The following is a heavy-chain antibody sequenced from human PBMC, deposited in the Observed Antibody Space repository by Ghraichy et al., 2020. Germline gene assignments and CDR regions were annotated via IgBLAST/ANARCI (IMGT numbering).Heavy chain of an antibody. CDR1: GFTFSSYS. D-gene: IGHD1-26*01. Sequence: GGSLTLSCAASGFTFSSYSMNWVRQAPGKGLEWVSSISSSSGYIYYADSVKGRFTISRDNAKDSLYLQMNSLRVEDTAVYYCAREIVSSWSYDQWGQGTLVTVSS. J-gene: IGHJ4*02. V-gene: IGHV3-21*01. CDR3: AREIVSSWSYDQ. CDR2: ISSSSGYI.